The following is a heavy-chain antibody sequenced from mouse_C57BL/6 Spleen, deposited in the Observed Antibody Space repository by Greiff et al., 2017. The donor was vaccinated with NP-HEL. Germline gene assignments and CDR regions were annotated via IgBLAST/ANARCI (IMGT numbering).Heavy chain of an antibody. J-gene: IGHJ1*03. V-gene: IGHV2-5*01. Sequence: VKLMESGPGLVQPSQSLSITCTVSGFSLTSYGVHWVRQSPGKGLEWLGVIWRGGSTDYNAAFMSRLSITKDNSKSQVFFKMNSLQADDTAIYYCASNGVYYGSSYGYFDVWGTGTTVTVSS. CDR1: GFSLTSYG. D-gene: IGHD1-1*01. CDR2: IWRGGST. CDR3: ASNGVYYGSSYGYFDV.